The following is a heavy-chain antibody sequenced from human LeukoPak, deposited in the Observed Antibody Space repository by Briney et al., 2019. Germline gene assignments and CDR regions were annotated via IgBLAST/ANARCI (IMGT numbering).Heavy chain of an antibody. V-gene: IGHV3-30*03. Sequence: GGSLRLSCAASGFTFSSYGMHWVRQAPGKGLEWVAVISYDGSNKYYADSVKGRFTISRDNSKNTLYLQMNSLRAEDTAVYYCATEVVAALVFDHWGQGTLVTVSS. CDR1: GFTFSSYG. D-gene: IGHD2-15*01. J-gene: IGHJ4*02. CDR2: ISYDGSNK. CDR3: ATEVVAALVFDH.